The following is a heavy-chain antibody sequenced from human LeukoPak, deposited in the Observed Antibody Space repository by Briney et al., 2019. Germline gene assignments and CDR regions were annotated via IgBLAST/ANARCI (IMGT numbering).Heavy chain of an antibody. CDR2: TLYTGTT. V-gene: IGHV4-39*07. J-gene: IGHJ5*02. CDR1: GGSISSSNHY. CDR3: ARLTIFGVLTINWFDP. Sequence: SETLSLTCTVSGGSISSSNHYWGWIRQPPGKGLEWIGSTLYTGTTHYNPSFKSRATLSVDTSKKQVSPRLTSVTAADTAVYYCARLTIFGVLTINWFDPWGQGTLVTVSS. D-gene: IGHD3-3*01.